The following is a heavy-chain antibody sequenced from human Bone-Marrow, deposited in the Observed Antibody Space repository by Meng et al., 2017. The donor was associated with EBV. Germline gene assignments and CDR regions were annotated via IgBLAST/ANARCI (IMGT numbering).Heavy chain of an antibody. D-gene: IGHD2/OR15-2a*01. V-gene: IGHV4-34*01. CDR3: ARGRSVYDNTWSAAGGWFDP. CDR2: VNRSGSA. Sequence: HVQLNQWGAGLLTPSGTLSPTLAVYGGSFSGYYWNWIRQPPGKGLEWIGEVNRSGSANYKPSLKSRVTMSVDTSKKQFSLRLTSVTAADTAVYYCARGRSVYDNTWSAAGGWFDPWGQGTLVTVSS. CDR1: GGSFSGYY. J-gene: IGHJ5*02.